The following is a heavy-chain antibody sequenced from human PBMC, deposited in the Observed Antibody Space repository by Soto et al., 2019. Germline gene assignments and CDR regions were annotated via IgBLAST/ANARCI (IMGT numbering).Heavy chain of an antibody. V-gene: IGHV4-61*08. CDR2: TYYNGDT. J-gene: IGHJ4*02. D-gene: IGHD5-18*01. CDR1: DDSFRGADYY. Sequence: VLLQESGPGLLRPSETLSLTCTVSDDSFRGADYYWSWIRQPLGKGPEWIGYTYYNGDTKYNPALQRRVTMSVYPSKNQCSLRLSSVTAADTAVYFCARGPGYSDGWRTFDFWGRGLLVPVSS. CDR3: ARGPGYSDGWRTFDF.